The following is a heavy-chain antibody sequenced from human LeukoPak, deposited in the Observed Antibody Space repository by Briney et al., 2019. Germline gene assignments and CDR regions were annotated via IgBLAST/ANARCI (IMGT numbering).Heavy chain of an antibody. Sequence: GGSLRLSCAASGFTFSSYAMSWVRRAPGKGLEWVSAISGSGGSTYYADSVKGRFTISRDNSKNTLYLQMNSLRAEDTAVYYCAKDRDYYDSSGYSYYFDYWGQGTLVTVSS. CDR3: AKDRDYYDSSGYSYYFDY. V-gene: IGHV3-23*01. CDR2: ISGSGGST. J-gene: IGHJ4*02. CDR1: GFTFSSYA. D-gene: IGHD3-22*01.